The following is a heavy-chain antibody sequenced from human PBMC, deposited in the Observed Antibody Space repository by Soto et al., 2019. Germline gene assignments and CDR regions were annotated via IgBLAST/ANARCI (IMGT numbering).Heavy chain of an antibody. D-gene: IGHD3-16*01. CDR1: GFPFDNYA. J-gene: IGHJ5*02. V-gene: IGHV3-23*01. CDR2: ISGGSPKE. CDR3: AKDFSRDSFSQKPSFGGDFYTLDA. Sequence: GGSLRLSCEASGFPFDNYAMSWVRQAPGKGLEWVSAISGGSPKEFYAESVKGRFTISRDNSKNTLFLEMNSLRADDAALYCCAKDFSRDSFSQKPSFGGDFYTLDAWGQGTQVTVSS.